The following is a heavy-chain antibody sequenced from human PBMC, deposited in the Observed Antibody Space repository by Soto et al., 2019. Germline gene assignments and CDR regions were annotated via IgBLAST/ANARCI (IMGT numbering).Heavy chain of an antibody. V-gene: IGHV3-9*01. D-gene: IGHD6-13*01. CDR3: AKDIHSSHYYFDC. CDR1: GFTFDDYA. CDR2: ISWNSGSI. Sequence: GGSLRLSCAASGFTFDDYAMHLVRQAPGKGLEWVSGISWNSGSIAYADSVKGRFTISRDNAKNTLYLQMNSLRAEDTALYYCAKDIHSSHYYFDCWGQGTLVTVSS. J-gene: IGHJ4*02.